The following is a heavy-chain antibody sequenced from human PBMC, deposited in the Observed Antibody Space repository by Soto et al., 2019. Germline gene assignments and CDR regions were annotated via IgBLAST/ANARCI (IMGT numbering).Heavy chain of an antibody. V-gene: IGHV4-59*01. CDR1: CGSISSYY. CDR3: ARDGYGMDV. CDR2: IYYSGST. Sequence: ETLSLTCTLSCGSISSYYWSWIRQPPGKGLEWIGYIYYSGSTNYNPSLKSRVTISVDTSKNQFSLKLSSVTAADTAVYYCARDGYGMDVWGQGTTVTVSS. J-gene: IGHJ6*02.